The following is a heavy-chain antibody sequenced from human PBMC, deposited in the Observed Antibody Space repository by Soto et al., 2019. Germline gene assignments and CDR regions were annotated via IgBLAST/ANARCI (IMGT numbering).Heavy chain of an antibody. CDR2: ISGSGGST. CDR1: GFTFSNYA. CDR3: AKDQASGQGSFDS. J-gene: IGHJ4*02. Sequence: GGSLRLSCAASGFTFSNYAMNWVRQAPGKGLEWVSAISGSGGSTYYADSVKGRFTISRDNSKNTLFLQMNSLRADDTAVYYCAKDQASGQGSFDSWGQGTLVTVSS. V-gene: IGHV3-23*01.